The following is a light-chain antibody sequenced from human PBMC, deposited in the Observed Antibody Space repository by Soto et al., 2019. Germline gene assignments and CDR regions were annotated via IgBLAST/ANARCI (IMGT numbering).Light chain of an antibody. CDR3: QQYNVWPLS. J-gene: IGKJ4*01. V-gene: IGKV3-15*01. CDR2: VAA. Sequence: EIVMTQSPATLSVSPGERATLSCRASQSVSSNLAWYQQKPGQTPKLRIYVAATRATGIPARLSVSGSGTEFTLTISSLQSEDFAVYYCQQYNVWPLSFGGGTKVEFK. CDR1: QSVSSN.